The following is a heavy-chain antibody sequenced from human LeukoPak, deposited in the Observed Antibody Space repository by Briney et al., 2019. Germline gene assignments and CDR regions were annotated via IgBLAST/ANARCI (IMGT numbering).Heavy chain of an antibody. CDR3: AKDRGRWLQFDAFDI. CDR2: ISWDGGST. J-gene: IGHJ3*02. Sequence: PGGSLRLSCAASGFTFDDYTMHWVRQAPGKGLEWVSLISWDGGSTYYADSVKGRFTFSRDNSKNSLYLQMNSLRTEDTALYYCAKDRGRWLQFDAFDIWGQGTMVTVSS. V-gene: IGHV3-43*01. D-gene: IGHD5-24*01. CDR1: GFTFDDYT.